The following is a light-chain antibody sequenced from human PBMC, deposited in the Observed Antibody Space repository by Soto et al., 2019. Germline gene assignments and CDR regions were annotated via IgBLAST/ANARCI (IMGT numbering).Light chain of an antibody. V-gene: IGKV1-5*01. CDR2: HAS. J-gene: IGKJ2*01. Sequence: DIPMTQPSTLSASVGDRVTLHCRASQSIGTYLAWYQQKPGKAPEVLISHASNLESGVPSRFSGGGSGTEFSLTIICLQPDDFATYYRQQYYMYSYTFGQGTKLDIK. CDR1: QSIGTY. CDR3: QQYYMYSYT.